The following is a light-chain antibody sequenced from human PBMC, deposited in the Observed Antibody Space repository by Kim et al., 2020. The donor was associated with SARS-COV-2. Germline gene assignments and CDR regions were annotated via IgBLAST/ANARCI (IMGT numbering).Light chain of an antibody. CDR3: QQYGGSPGT. CDR2: GAS. V-gene: IGKV3-20*01. J-gene: IGKJ2*01. CDR1: QSVSSSY. Sequence: EIVLTQSPGTLSLSPGERATLSCRASQSVSSSYLAWYQQKPGQAPRLLIYGASSRATGIPDRFSGSGSGTDFTLTISRLEPEDFAVYYCQQYGGSPGTFGQGTKLAI.